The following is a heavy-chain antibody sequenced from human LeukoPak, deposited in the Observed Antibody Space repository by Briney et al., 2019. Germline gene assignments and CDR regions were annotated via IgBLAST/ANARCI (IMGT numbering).Heavy chain of an antibody. CDR3: ASKSYYGSGNDAFDI. CDR2: ISAYNGNT. D-gene: IGHD3-10*01. Sequence: ASVKVSCKASGYTFTSYGISWVRQAPGQGLEWMGWISAYNGNTDYAQKLQGRVTMTTDTSTSTAYMELRSLRSDDTAVYYCASKSYYGSGNDAFDIWGQGTMVTVSS. V-gene: IGHV1-18*01. CDR1: GYTFTSYG. J-gene: IGHJ3*02.